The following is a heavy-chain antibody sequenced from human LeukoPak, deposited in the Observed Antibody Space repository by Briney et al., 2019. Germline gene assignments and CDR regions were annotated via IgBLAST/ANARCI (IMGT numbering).Heavy chain of an antibody. Sequence: GGSLRLSCAASGFTFSSYDMHWVRHATGKGLEWVSAIGTAGDTYYPGSVKGRFTISRENAKNSLYLQMNSLRAGDTAVYYCARDRSLGYCSGGSCYYYYYGMDVWGQGTTVTVSS. CDR2: IGTAGDT. CDR3: ARDRSLGYCSGGSCYYYYYGMDV. D-gene: IGHD2-15*01. J-gene: IGHJ6*02. CDR1: GFTFSSYD. V-gene: IGHV3-13*01.